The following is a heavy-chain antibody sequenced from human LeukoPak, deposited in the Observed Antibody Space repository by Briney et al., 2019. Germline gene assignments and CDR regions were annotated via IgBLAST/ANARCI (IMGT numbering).Heavy chain of an antibody. Sequence: GGSLRLSCAASGFTFSSYTMNWVRQAPGKGLEWVSSISRTNSYLYYADSVKGRFTISRDNAKNSLYLQMNSLRAEDTAVYYCARDPDGGANWFDPWGQGTLVTVSS. V-gene: IGHV3-21*01. CDR3: ARDPDGGANWFDP. D-gene: IGHD4-23*01. CDR2: ISRTNSYL. J-gene: IGHJ5*02. CDR1: GFTFSSYT.